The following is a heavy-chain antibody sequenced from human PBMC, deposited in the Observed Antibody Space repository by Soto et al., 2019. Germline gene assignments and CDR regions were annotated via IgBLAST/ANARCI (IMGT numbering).Heavy chain of an antibody. CDR2: VKYDGST. D-gene: IGHD6-13*01. CDR3: ARGGSNSSSYYGVDV. Sequence: SETLSLTCGVFGESFGNYYWTWIRQSPGKGLEWIGEVKYDGSTNYSPSLKSRVAISVDTSKSQFSLRLTSVTAADTAVYYCARGGSNSSSYYGVDVWAQGTTVTVSS. V-gene: IGHV4-34*01. J-gene: IGHJ6*02. CDR1: GESFGNYY.